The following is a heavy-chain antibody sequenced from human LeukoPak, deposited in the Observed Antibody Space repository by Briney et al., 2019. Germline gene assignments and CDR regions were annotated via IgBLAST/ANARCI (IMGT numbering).Heavy chain of an antibody. CDR2: IYTSGST. CDR1: GGSISSYY. D-gene: IGHD6-13*01. Sequence: SETQSLTCTVSGGSISSYYWSWIRQPAGKGLEWIGRIYTSGSTNYNPSLKSRVTMSVDTSKNQFSLKLSSVTAADTAVYYCARDPTAGTSVDYMDVWGKGTTVTVSS. J-gene: IGHJ6*03. CDR3: ARDPTAGTSVDYMDV. V-gene: IGHV4-4*07.